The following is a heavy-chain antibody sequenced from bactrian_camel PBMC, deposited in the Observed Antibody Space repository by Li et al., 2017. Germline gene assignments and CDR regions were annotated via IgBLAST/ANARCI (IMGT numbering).Heavy chain of an antibody. CDR1: GYAYAAYD. CDR3: AAHLRPYCSGAYSSVPGFRY. D-gene: IGHD2*01. J-gene: IGHJ6*01. CDR2: IESTGST. Sequence: HVQLVESGGASVQPGGSLRLSCAASGYAYAAYDFAWFRQASGKEREGVAAIESTGSTTYADSVKGRFIISGDNAKNTLFLQMNSLKPEDTAMHYCAAHLRPYCSGAYSSVPGFRYWGQGTQVTVS. V-gene: IGHV3S53*01.